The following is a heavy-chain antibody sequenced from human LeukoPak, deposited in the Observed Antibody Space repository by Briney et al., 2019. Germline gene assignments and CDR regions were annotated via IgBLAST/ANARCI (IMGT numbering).Heavy chain of an antibody. D-gene: IGHD1-1*01. CDR3: AIGVRGTVYYGMNV. CDR1: GFTFSSHA. V-gene: IGHV3-23*01. J-gene: IGHJ6*02. CDR2: ISGSGGST. Sequence: GGSLRLSCAASGFTFSSHAMSWVRQTPGKGLEWVSGISGSGGSTYYADSVKGRLTISRDNSKNTLSLQMNSLRAEDTAVYYCAIGVRGTVYYGMNVWGQGTTVTVSS.